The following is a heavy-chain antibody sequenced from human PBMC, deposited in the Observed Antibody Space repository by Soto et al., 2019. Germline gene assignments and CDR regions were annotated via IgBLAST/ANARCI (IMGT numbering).Heavy chain of an antibody. Sequence: SVKVSCKASGGTFSSYAISWVLQAPGQGLEWMGGIIPIFGTANYAQKFQGRFTISRDNSKNTPYLQVSSLRAEDTAVYYCAKSRDAYNFYFYYGMDVWGQGTTVT. V-gene: IGHV1-69*05. J-gene: IGHJ6*02. CDR1: GGTFSSYA. CDR2: IIPIFGTA. D-gene: IGHD2-2*01. CDR3: AKSRDAYNFYFYYGMDV.